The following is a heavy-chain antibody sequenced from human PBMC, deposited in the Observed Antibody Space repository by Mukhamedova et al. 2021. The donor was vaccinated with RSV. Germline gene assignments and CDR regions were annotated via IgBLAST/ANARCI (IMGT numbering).Heavy chain of an antibody. V-gene: IGHV4-4*02. D-gene: IGHD6-6*01. J-gene: IGHJ2*01. Sequence: SGSTNYNPSLKSRVTISVDKSKNQFSLKLSSVTAADTAVYYCARGPRPKKDWYFDLWGRGTLVTVSS. CDR2: SGST. CDR3: ARGPRPKKDWYFDL.